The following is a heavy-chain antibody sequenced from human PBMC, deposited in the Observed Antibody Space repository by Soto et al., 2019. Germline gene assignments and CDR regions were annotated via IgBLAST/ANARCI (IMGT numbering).Heavy chain of an antibody. V-gene: IGHV5-51*01. Sequence: WESLKISCKGSGYNFTTYWIDWGRQVPGKGLEWMGVIYPGDSDTRYSPSFQGQVTISVDKSISTAYLQWSSLKASDTAMYYCARHKGRARDLWGHGALGTDSS. CDR2: IYPGDSDT. CDR3: ARHKGRARDL. J-gene: IGHJ5*02. CDR1: GYNFTTYW.